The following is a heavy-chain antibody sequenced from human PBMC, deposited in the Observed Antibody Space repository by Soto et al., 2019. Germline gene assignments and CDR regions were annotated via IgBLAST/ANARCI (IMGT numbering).Heavy chain of an antibody. CDR3: ARLPSSGWYDYYYGMDV. CDR2: IYPGDSDT. J-gene: IGHJ6*02. CDR1: GYSFTSYW. D-gene: IGHD6-19*01. Sequence: GESLKISCKGSGYSFTSYWIGWVRQMPGKGLEWMGIIYPGDSDTRYSPSFQGQVTISADKSISTAYLQWSSLKASDTAMYYCARLPSSGWYDYYYGMDVWGQGTTVTVSS. V-gene: IGHV5-51*01.